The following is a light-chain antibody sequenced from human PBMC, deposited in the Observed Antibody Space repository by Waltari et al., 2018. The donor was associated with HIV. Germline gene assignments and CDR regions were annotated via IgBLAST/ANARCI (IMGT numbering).Light chain of an antibody. CDR1: QSVSTS. CDR2: DAS. J-gene: IGKJ4*01. V-gene: IGKV3D-15*01. Sequence: EIVMTQSPGPLSVSPGEGASLSCRASQSVSTSLAWYQQKPGHTPTLIVYDASTRATGVPDRFSGGGSGTDFTLTISSLQSEDFAVYYCQQYKNWPLTFGGGTKVETK. CDR3: QQYKNWPLT.